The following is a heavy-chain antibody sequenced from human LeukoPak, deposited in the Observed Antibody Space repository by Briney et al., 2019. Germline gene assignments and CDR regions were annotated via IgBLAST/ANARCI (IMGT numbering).Heavy chain of an antibody. V-gene: IGHV3-74*01. CDR2: IKTDGSIT. CDR1: GFSFGSHW. D-gene: IGHD6-6*01. CDR3: ARGGRDIATLDY. Sequence: PGGSLRLSCAASGFSFGSHWMYWVRRPPGKGLVWVSRIKTDGSITTYADSVRGRFTISRDNAKNTLYLQMNSLRAEDTAVYYCARGGRDIATLDYWGQGTLATVSS. J-gene: IGHJ4*02.